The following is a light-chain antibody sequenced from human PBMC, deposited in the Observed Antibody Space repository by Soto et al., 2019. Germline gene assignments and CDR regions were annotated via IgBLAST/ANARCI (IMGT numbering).Light chain of an antibody. CDR3: SSYTSSSTYVV. CDR2: DVS. J-gene: IGLJ2*01. V-gene: IGLV2-14*01. CDR1: SSDVGGYNY. Sequence: QSALTQPASVSGSPGQSITISCTGTSSDVGGYNYVSWYQQHPGKAPKLMIYDVSNRSSGVSNRFSGSKSVNTASLTISGLQAEDEADYYCSSYTSSSTYVVFGGGTKVTVL.